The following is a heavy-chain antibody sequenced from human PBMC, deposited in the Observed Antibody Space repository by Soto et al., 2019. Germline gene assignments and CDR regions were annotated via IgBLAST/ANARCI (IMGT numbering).Heavy chain of an antibody. Sequence: SETLSLTCAVYGGSFSGYYWSWIRQPPGKGLEWIGEINHSGSTNYNPSLKSRVTISVDTSKNQFSLKLSSVTAADTAVYYCARDRVWFYQYYFDYWGQGTLVTVSS. CDR1: GGSFSGYY. V-gene: IGHV4-34*01. CDR3: ARDRVWFYQYYFDY. J-gene: IGHJ4*02. D-gene: IGHD2-2*01. CDR2: INHSGST.